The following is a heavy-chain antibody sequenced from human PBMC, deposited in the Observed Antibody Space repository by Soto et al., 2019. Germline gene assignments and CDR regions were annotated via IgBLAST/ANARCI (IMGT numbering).Heavy chain of an antibody. CDR3: ARYSGSYALFAY. Sequence: ASEKVSWKTSGYTFTGYYMHWVRQAPRQGLEWMGWINPNSGGTNYAQKFQGRVTITADESTSTAYMELSSLRSEDTAVYYCARYSGSYALFAYRGRGSLVTVSS. V-gene: IGHV1-2*02. D-gene: IGHD6-13*01. CDR1: GYTFTGYY. J-gene: IGHJ4*02. CDR2: INPNSGGT.